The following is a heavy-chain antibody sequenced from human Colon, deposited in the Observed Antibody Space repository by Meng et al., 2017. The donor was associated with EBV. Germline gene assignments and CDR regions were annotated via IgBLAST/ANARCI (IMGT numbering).Heavy chain of an antibody. CDR3: ARRRYYYGSGSYHSYYFDY. CDR2: IYYNGST. CDR1: GGSISISSYY. D-gene: IGHD3-10*01. J-gene: IGHJ4*02. Sequence: QLQLQAAGPCLVTPSEPLPLTCTASGGSISISSYYWGWIRQPPGKGLEWIGSIYYNGSTYYNPSLKSRVTISVDTSKNQFSLKLNSVTAADTAVYYCARRRYYYGSGSYHSYYFDYWGQGALVTVSS. V-gene: IGHV4-39*01.